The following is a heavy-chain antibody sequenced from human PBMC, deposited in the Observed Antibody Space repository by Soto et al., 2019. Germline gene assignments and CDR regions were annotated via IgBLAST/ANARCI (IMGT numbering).Heavy chain of an antibody. D-gene: IGHD5-18*01. CDR3: AGEGIQLWLHAFDI. V-gene: IGHV3-48*01. CDR2: ISSSSSTI. Sequence: GGSLRLSCAASGFTFSSYGMNWVRQAPGKGLEWVSYISSSSSTIKYADSVMGRFTISRDNAKNSLYLQMNSLRAEDTAVYYCAGEGIQLWLHAFDIWGQGTMVTVSS. CDR1: GFTFSSYG. J-gene: IGHJ3*02.